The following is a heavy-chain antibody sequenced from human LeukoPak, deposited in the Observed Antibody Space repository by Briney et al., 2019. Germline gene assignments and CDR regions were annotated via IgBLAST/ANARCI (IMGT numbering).Heavy chain of an antibody. D-gene: IGHD5-24*01. J-gene: IGHJ4*02. V-gene: IGHV1-18*01. CDR2: ISAFNGNT. CDR1: GYTFTSYD. Sequence: ASVKVSCKASGYTFTSYDISWVRQAPGQGLEWMGWISAFNGNTNFAQYLQGRVTMTTDTSTNTAYMELRSLRSDDTAVYYCARTDGYNCLNFWGQGTLVTVSS. CDR3: ARTDGYNCLNF.